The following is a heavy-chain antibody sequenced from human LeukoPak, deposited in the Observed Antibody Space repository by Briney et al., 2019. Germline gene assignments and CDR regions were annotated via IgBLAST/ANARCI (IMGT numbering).Heavy chain of an antibody. CDR2: INHSGST. V-gene: IGHV4-34*01. J-gene: IGHJ4*02. D-gene: IGHD5-18*01. CDR1: GGSFSGYY. CDR3: ARVFSGYSYGYHFDY. Sequence: SETLSLTCAVYGGSFSGYYWSWIRQPPGKGLEWIGEINHSGSTNYNPSLKSRVTISVDTSKNQFSLKLSSVTAADTAVYYCARVFSGYSYGYHFDYWGQGTLVTVSS.